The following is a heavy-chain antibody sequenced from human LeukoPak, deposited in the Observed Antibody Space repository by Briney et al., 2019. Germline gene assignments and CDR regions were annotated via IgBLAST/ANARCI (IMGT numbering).Heavy chain of an antibody. J-gene: IGHJ4*02. D-gene: IGHD3-10*01. Sequence: PGASLRLSCAASGFIFRNYAMSWVRQAPGKGLGWVSAITGSGDSTYYADSVKGRFTISRDNSKNTLYLQMGSLRAEDMAVYYCARSAVYGSSCFDHWGQGTLVTVSS. V-gene: IGHV3-23*01. CDR3: ARSAVYGSSCFDH. CDR1: GFIFRNYA. CDR2: ITGSGDST.